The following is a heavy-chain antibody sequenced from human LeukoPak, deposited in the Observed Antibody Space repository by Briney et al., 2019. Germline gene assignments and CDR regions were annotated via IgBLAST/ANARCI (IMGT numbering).Heavy chain of an antibody. V-gene: IGHV3-21*01. J-gene: IGHJ6*02. D-gene: IGHD6-13*01. CDR1: GFTFSSYS. CDR3: ARDGGSSWYEYYYYYGMDV. CDR2: ISSSSSYI. Sequence: GGSLSLSCAASGFTFSSYSMNWVRQAPGKGLEWVSSISSSSSYIYYADSVKGRFTISRDNAKNSLYLQMDSLRAEDTAVHYCARDGGSSWYEYYYYYGMDVWGQGTTVTVSS.